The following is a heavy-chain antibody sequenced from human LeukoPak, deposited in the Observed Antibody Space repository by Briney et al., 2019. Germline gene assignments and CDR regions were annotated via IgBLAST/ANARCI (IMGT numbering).Heavy chain of an antibody. Sequence: ASVKVSCKASGYTFTSYYMHWVRQAPGQGLEWMGIINPSGGSTSYAQKFQGRVTMTRDTSTSTVYMELSSLRSEDTAVYYCVRDPLHSSGWYTRYYFDYWGQGTLVTVSS. J-gene: IGHJ4*02. CDR2: INPSGGST. CDR3: VRDPLHSSGWYTRYYFDY. CDR1: GYTFTSYY. V-gene: IGHV1-46*03. D-gene: IGHD6-19*01.